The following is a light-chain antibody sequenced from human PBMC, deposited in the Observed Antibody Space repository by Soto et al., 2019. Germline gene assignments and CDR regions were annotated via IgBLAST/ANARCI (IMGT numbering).Light chain of an antibody. J-gene: IGKJ4*01. V-gene: IGKV3-11*01. Sequence: EIVMTQSPVTLSVSPGERATLSCRASQNISRSLAWYQQKPGQAPRLLIYDASNRATGTPARFSGSGSGTDFTLTISSLEAEDFALYYCQQRSKWPVTFGGGTK. CDR2: DAS. CDR3: QQRSKWPVT. CDR1: QNISRS.